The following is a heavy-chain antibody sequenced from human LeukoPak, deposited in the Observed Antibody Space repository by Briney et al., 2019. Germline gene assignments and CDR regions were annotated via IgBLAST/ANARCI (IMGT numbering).Heavy chain of an antibody. CDR2: INPNSGGT. CDR3: ARDSADSPLWGSDY. V-gene: IGHV1-2*02. CDR1: GYTFTGYY. D-gene: IGHD3-16*01. Sequence: ASVKVSCKASGYTFTGYYMHWVRQAPGQGREWMGWINPNSGGTNYAQKFQGRVTMTRDTSISTAYMELSRLRYDDTAVYYCARDSADSPLWGSDYWGQGTLVTVSS. J-gene: IGHJ4*02.